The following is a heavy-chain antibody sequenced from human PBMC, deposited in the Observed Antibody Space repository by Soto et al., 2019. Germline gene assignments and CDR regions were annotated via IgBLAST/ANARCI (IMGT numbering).Heavy chain of an antibody. CDR3: VRERGLSSFYGMDV. CDR1: XXXXXSXX. V-gene: IGHV3-21*02. D-gene: IGHD3-10*01. Sequence: EVQLVESGGGLVKPGGSLXXSXXXXXXXXXSXXXXXXXXAXXXXLEWVSSISSSSSHIYYADSVKGRFTISRDNARNSLYLQMNSLRAEDTAVYYCVRERGLSSFYGMDVWGQGTTVTVSS. J-gene: IGHJ6*02. CDR2: ISSSSSHI.